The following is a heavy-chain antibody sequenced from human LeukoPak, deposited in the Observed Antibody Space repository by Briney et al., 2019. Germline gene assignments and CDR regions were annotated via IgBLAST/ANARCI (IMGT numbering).Heavy chain of an antibody. CDR2: MNKDGSEK. CDR3: ARESGIYGDYPYYFDY. J-gene: IGHJ4*02. V-gene: IGHV3-7*01. Sequence: PGGSLRLSCAASGFIFSNYWMGWVRQAPGKRPEWVANMNKDGSEKYYADSVKGRFTISRDNAKNSLYLQMNSLRAEDTAVYYCARESGIYGDYPYYFDYWGQGTLVTVSS. CDR1: GFIFSNYW. D-gene: IGHD4-17*01.